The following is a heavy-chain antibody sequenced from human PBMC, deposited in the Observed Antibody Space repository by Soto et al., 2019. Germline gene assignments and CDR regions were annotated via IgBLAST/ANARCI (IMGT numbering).Heavy chain of an antibody. CDR2: INHSGST. D-gene: IGHD6-19*01. V-gene: IGHV4-34*01. CDR1: GGSFSAYY. CDR3: ASLDFNLDEWLVPRYNWFDP. Sequence: SETLSLTCAVYGGSFSAYYWSWIRQPPGKGLEWIGEINHSGSTNYNPSLKSRVTISVDTSKNQFSLKLSSVTAADTAVYYCASLDFNLDEWLVPRYNWFDPWGQGTLVTVS. J-gene: IGHJ5*02.